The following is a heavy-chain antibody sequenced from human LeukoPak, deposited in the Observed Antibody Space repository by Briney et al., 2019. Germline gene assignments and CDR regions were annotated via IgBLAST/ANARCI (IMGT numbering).Heavy chain of an antibody. CDR2: FDPDTTEE. CDR3: AALPHFYSSGWQSYFDY. V-gene: IGHV1-24*01. J-gene: IGHJ4*02. D-gene: IGHD6-19*01. Sequence: ASVTVSCKVSGYTLTELSMHWVRQAPGKGLEWMGGFDPDTTEEIYAQRFQGRVTMTEDTSTDTAYMELSSLGSEDTAVYYCAALPHFYSSGWQSYFDYWGQGTLVTVSS. CDR1: GYTLTELS.